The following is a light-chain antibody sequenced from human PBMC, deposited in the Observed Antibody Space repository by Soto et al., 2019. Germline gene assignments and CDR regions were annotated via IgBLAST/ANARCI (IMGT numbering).Light chain of an antibody. CDR3: SSYTSTSTYV. CDR1: SNDVGGYNY. CDR2: EVS. V-gene: IGLV2-14*01. J-gene: IGLJ1*01. Sequence: QSALTQPASVSGSPVQSITISCTGTSNDVGGYNYVSWYQQYPGKAPKLLIYEVSNRPSGVSNRFSGSKSGSAASLTISGRQAEDEADYYCSSYTSTSTYVFGTGTKLTGL.